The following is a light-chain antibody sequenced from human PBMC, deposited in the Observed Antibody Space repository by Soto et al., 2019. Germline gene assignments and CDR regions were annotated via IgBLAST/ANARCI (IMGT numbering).Light chain of an antibody. Sequence: EIVLTQSPATLSLSPGERATLSCRASQSVSSYLAWYQQKPGQAPRLLIYDASNRATGIPARFSGSGSGTDFTLTISSLEREDFAVYYCQQRSNWPLITFGQGTRLEIK. J-gene: IGKJ5*01. CDR3: QQRSNWPLIT. V-gene: IGKV3-11*01. CDR2: DAS. CDR1: QSVSSY.